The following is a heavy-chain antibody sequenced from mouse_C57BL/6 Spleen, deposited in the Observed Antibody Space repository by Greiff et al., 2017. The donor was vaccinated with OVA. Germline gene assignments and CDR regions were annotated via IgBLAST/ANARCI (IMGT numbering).Heavy chain of an antibody. CDR3: ALYFDY. J-gene: IGHJ2*01. Sequence: VQLQQSGPELVKPGASVKISCKASGYAFSSSWMNWVKQRPGKGLEWIGRIYPGDGDTNYNEKFKGKATLTADKSSSTAYMHRLSLTSEDSSVYFYALYFDYWGQGTTLTVSS. CDR2: IYPGDGDT. V-gene: IGHV1-82*01. CDR1: GYAFSSSW.